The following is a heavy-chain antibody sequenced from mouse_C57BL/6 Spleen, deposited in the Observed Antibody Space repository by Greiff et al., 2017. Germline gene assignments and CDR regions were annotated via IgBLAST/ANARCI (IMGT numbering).Heavy chain of an antibody. D-gene: IGHD1-1*02. CDR1: GYTFTSYW. Sequence: QVQLQQPGAELVKPGASVKVSCTASGYTFTSYWMHWVKQRPGQGLEWIGRIHPSDSDTNYNQKFKGKATLTVDKSSSTAYMQLSSLTSEESAVYYCAISRIKVVGAYWGQGTLVTVSA. V-gene: IGHV1-74*01. CDR3: AISRIKVVGAY. CDR2: IHPSDSDT. J-gene: IGHJ3*01.